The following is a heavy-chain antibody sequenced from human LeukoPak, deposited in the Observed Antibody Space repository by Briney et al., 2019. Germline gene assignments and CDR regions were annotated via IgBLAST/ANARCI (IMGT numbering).Heavy chain of an antibody. D-gene: IGHD4-11*01. CDR3: ARGDYSNYLED. V-gene: IGHV4-59*01. CDR1: GASISSYH. CDR2: IYNSGST. Sequence: SGTLSLTCTVSGASISSYHWSWIRQPPGKGLEWIGYIYNSGSTNYNPSLKSRVTISEDTSKNQFSLKLSSVSAADTAVYYCARGDYSNYLEDWGQGTPVTVSS. J-gene: IGHJ4*02.